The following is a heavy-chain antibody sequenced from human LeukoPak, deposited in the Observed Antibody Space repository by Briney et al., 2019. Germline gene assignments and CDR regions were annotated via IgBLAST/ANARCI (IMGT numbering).Heavy chain of an antibody. D-gene: IGHD5-12*01. CDR1: GYTFTGYF. J-gene: IGHJ4*02. V-gene: IGHV1-2*02. CDR2: LNPNNGDT. Sequence: ASVKVSCRASGYTFTGYFIHWVRQAPGQGLEWMGWLNPNNGDTEYAQEFQGRVTMTRDTSISTAYMEVSGLRSDATAVYYCARGRGYNAHDQEYLEGHWGQGTLVTVSS. CDR3: ARGRGYNAHDQEYLEGH.